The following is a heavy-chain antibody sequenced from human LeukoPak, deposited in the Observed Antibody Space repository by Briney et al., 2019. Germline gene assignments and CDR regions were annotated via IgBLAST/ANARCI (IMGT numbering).Heavy chain of an antibody. J-gene: IGHJ3*02. CDR1: AFTFSSYW. CDR2: IKDDGSEK. D-gene: IGHD6-6*01. CDR3: AMIKEYCFAI. Sequence: GGSLRLSCAGSAFTFSSYWMSWVREAPGKGAEWVANIKDDGSEKYYLDSVKGRFTISRDNAKNSLYLQMNSLRAEDTAVYSCAMIKEYCFAISGQRTMVTVSS. V-gene: IGHV3-7*01.